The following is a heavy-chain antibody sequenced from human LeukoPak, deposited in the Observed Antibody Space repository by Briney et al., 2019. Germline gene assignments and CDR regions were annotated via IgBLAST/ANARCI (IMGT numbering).Heavy chain of an antibody. CDR1: GHTFTGYY. CDR3: ARGQAITMIVVVIDHYYYYMDV. Sequence: ASVKVSCKASGHTFTGYYMHWVRQAPGQGLEWMGIINPSGGSTSYAQKFQGRVTMTRDMSTSTVYMELSSLRSEDTAVYYCARGQAITMIVVVIDHYYYYMDVWGKGTTVTVSS. CDR2: INPSGGST. D-gene: IGHD3-22*01. J-gene: IGHJ6*03. V-gene: IGHV1-46*01.